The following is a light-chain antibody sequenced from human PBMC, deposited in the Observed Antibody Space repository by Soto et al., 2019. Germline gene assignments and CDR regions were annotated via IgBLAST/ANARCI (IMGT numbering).Light chain of an antibody. Sequence: DIQMTQSPSSVSASLGDRVTITCRASQDLSTWLAWYQQKRGKAPKLLNYAASSLQSGGPSRFSGSGSGTDFTLTITNLQPEDFATYYWHQANSFPITFGQGTRLEIK. V-gene: IGKV1-12*01. CDR2: AAS. J-gene: IGKJ5*01. CDR3: HQANSFPIT. CDR1: QDLSTW.